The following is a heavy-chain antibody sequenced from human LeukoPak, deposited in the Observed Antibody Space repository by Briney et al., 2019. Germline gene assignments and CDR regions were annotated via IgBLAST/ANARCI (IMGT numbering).Heavy chain of an antibody. D-gene: IGHD3-10*01. Sequence: ASVKVSCKASGYTFTSYDINWVRQATGQGLEWTGWMNPNSGNTGYAQKFQGRGTMTRNTSISTAYMELSSLRSEDTAVYYCARVGSLLLWFGEGPKENWFDPWGQGTLVTVSS. V-gene: IGHV1-8*01. CDR1: GYTFTSYD. CDR2: MNPNSGNT. J-gene: IGHJ5*02. CDR3: ARVGSLLLWFGEGPKENWFDP.